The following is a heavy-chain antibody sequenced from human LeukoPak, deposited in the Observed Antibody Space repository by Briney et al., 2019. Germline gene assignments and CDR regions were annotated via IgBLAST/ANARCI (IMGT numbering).Heavy chain of an antibody. J-gene: IGHJ4*02. CDR3: VGYCGTTSCYSLTDY. CDR2: ISRDGAST. D-gene: IGHD2-2*01. Sequence: LSGGSLRLSCSASGFTFSNYAMHWVRQAPGKGLEYVSAISRDGASTYYADSVKGRFTISRDYSKNTLYLQMSSLRIEDTAVYYRVGYCGTTSCYSLTDYWGQGTLVTVSS. V-gene: IGHV3-64D*06. CDR1: GFTFSNYA.